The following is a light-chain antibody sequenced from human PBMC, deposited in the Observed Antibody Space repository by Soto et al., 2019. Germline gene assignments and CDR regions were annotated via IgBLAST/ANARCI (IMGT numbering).Light chain of an antibody. J-gene: IGLJ1*01. Sequence: QSVLTQPPSVSAAPGQKVTISCSGSSSNIGGNSVSWYQQLPGTAPKLLIYDVIKRPSGVPHHFSGSKSGNTASLTISGLQAEDEADYFCCSYAGSYTHVFGTGTKVTVL. CDR2: DVI. V-gene: IGLV2-11*01. CDR1: SSNIGGNS. CDR3: CSYAGSYTHV.